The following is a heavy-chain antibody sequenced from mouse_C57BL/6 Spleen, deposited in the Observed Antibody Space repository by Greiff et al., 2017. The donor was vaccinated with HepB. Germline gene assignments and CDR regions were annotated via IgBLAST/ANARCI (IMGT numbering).Heavy chain of an antibody. CDR1: GYTFTSYG. CDR2: IYPRSGNT. J-gene: IGHJ1*03. V-gene: IGHV1-81*01. CDR3: ARLHYGSSYGYFDV. Sequence: VQLQQSGAELARPGASVKLSCKASGYTFTSYGIGWVKQRTGQGLEWIGEIYPRSGNTYDNEKFKGKATLTADTSSSTAYMELRSLTSEDSAVDFWARLHYGSSYGYFDVGGTGTTVTVSS. D-gene: IGHD1-1*01.